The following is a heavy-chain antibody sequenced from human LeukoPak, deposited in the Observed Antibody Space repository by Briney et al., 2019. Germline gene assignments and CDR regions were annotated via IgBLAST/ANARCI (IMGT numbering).Heavy chain of an antibody. CDR2: ISGSGGST. CDR1: GFTFSSYA. Sequence: GGSLRLSCAASGFTFSSYAMSGVRQAPGKGLEGVSAISGSGGSTYYADSVKGRFTISRDNSKNTLYLQMNSLRAEDTAVYYCAKDQDRTMITFGGVIVTDAFDIWGQGTMVTVSS. V-gene: IGHV3-23*01. D-gene: IGHD3-16*02. J-gene: IGHJ3*02. CDR3: AKDQDRTMITFGGVIVTDAFDI.